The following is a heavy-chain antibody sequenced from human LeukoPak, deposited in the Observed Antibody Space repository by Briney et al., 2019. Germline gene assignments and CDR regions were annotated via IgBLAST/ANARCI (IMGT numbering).Heavy chain of an antibody. CDR1: GFTFSNYG. J-gene: IGHJ4*02. CDR2: IWYDGSNK. CDR3: ALGLVTDY. D-gene: IGHD3-9*01. V-gene: IGHV3-33*01. Sequence: GRSLRLSCAASGFTFSNYGMHWVRQAPGKGLEWVAVIWYDGSNKYYADSVKGRFTISRDNSKNTLYLQMNSLRVEDTAVYYCALGLVTDYWGQGTLVTVSS.